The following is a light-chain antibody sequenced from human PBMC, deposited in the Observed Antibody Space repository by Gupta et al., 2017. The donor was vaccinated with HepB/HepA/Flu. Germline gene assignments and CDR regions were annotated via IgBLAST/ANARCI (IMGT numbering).Light chain of an antibody. CDR3: QQYGSSRT. CDR2: GAS. V-gene: IGKV3-20*01. Sequence: IVLPQSPGTLSLSTGERATLSCRASQSVSSSYLAWYQQKPGQAPRLLIYGASRRGTGISDWFSGSGSGTDFTLTISRLEHEDSALYYCQQYGSSRTFGQGTKVEIK. J-gene: IGKJ1*01. CDR1: QSVSSSY.